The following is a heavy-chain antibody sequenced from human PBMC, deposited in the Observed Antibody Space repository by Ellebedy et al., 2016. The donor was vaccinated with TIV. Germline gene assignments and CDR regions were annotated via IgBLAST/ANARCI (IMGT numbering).Heavy chain of an antibody. CDR2: IYYSGIT. J-gene: IGHJ4*02. CDR1: GGSISGYY. V-gene: IGHV4-59*08. CDR3: ARWNEGFDY. D-gene: IGHD1-1*01. Sequence: MPSETLSLTCTVSGGSISGYYWGWIRQPPGKGLEWIGYIYYSGITDYNPSLRNRVIISVDTSKNQLSLKLSSVTAADAAMYYCARWNEGFDYWGQGTLVTVSS.